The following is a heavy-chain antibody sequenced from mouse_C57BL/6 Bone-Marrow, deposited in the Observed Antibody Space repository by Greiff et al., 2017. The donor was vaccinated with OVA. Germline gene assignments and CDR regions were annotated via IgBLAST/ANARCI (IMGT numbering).Heavy chain of an antibody. Sequence: VQLQQSGAELVRPGTSVKVSCKASGYAFTNYLIEWVKQRPGQGLEWIGVINPGSGGTNYNEKFKGKATLTADKSSSTAYMQLSSLTSEDSAVYFCAREGGYITTVHYYAMDYWGQGTSVTVSS. CDR1: GYAFTNYL. D-gene: IGHD1-1*01. CDR2: INPGSGGT. CDR3: AREGGYITTVHYYAMDY. V-gene: IGHV1-54*01. J-gene: IGHJ4*01.